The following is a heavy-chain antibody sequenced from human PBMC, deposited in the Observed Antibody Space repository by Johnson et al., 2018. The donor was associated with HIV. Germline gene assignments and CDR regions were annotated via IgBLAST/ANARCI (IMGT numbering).Heavy chain of an antibody. J-gene: IGHJ3*02. Sequence: QVQLVESGGGVVQPGRSLRLSCAASGFTFSSYAMHWVRQAPGKGLEWVAVISYDGSNKYYADSVRGGFPISRDNSKNTLYLQMNSLRAEDTAVYYCARDWNNWNYGVPDAFDIWGQGTMVTVSS. V-gene: IGHV3-30*04. CDR1: GFTFSSYA. D-gene: IGHD1-7*01. CDR3: ARDWNNWNYGVPDAFDI. CDR2: ISYDGSNK.